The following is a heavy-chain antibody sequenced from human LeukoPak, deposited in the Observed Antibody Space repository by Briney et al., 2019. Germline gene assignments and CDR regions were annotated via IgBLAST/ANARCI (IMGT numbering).Heavy chain of an antibody. CDR3: AKDHGYDHSSGWYPFDY. CDR1: GFTFSTHD. J-gene: IGHJ4*02. D-gene: IGHD6-19*01. Sequence: GGSLRLSCAASGFTFSTHDVNWVRQAPGKGLEWISYISVSDATTYYADSVKGRFTISRDNAKNSLYLQMNSLRVEDTALYYCAKDHGYDHSSGWYPFDYWGQGTLVTVSS. CDR2: ISVSDATT. V-gene: IGHV3-48*03.